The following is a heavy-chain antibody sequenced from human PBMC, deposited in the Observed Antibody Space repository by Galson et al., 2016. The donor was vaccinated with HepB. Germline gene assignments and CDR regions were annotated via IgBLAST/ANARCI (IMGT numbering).Heavy chain of an antibody. D-gene: IGHD5-12*01. CDR1: GFSFSIYS. V-gene: IGHV3-21*01. J-gene: IGHJ4*02. CDR2: ISSSNTYI. Sequence: SLRLSCAASGFSFSIYSMNWVRQAPGKGLEWVSSISSSNTYIDYADSVKGRFTISRDNAKNSLYLQMNSLRVEDTAVYYCARVRPRSGYCFDHWGQGTLVTVSS. CDR3: ARVRPRSGYCFDH.